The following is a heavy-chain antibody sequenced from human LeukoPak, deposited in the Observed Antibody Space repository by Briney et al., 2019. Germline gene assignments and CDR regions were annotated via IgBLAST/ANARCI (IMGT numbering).Heavy chain of an antibody. D-gene: IGHD3-10*01. CDR3: ARDNAILFGEVDY. CDR2: IYSCGSP. V-gene: IGHV4-4*07. Sequence: PSETLSLTCTVPGGSISSHYCGWIRQPAGKGLGWIGPIYSCGSPNYNPSLKSRVTMSVDTSMNQFSLKLSAVTASDTAVYYCARDNAILFGEVDYWGQGTLVTVSS. CDR1: GGSISSHY. J-gene: IGHJ4*02.